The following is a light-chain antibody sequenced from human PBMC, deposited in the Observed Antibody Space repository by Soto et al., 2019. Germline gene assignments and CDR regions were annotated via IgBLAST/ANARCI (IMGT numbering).Light chain of an antibody. CDR3: QQYGSSPLFS. Sequence: EIVLTQSPGTLSLSPGERATLSCRASQSVSSSYLGWYQQKPGQAPRLLIYGASSRATGIPDRFSGSGSGTDFSLTISRLAPEDFAVYYCQQYGSSPLFSFGPGTKVDIK. J-gene: IGKJ3*01. CDR1: QSVSSSY. CDR2: GAS. V-gene: IGKV3-20*01.